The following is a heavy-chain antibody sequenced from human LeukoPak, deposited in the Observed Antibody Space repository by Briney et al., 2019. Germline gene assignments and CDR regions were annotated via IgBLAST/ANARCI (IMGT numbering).Heavy chain of an antibody. V-gene: IGHV4-61*02. J-gene: IGHJ4*02. CDR2: IYTSGST. Sequence: PSETLSLTCTVSGGSISSSSYYWGWIRQPAGKGLEWIGRIYTSGSTNYNPSLKSRVTMSVDTSKNQFSLKLSSVTAADTAVYYCARGSGSYAYFDYWGQGTLVTVSS. D-gene: IGHD1-26*01. CDR1: GGSISSSSYY. CDR3: ARGSGSYAYFDY.